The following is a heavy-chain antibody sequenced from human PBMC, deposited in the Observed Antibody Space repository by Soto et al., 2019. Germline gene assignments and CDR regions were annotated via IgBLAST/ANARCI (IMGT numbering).Heavy chain of an antibody. CDR2: TYYGSKWYN. D-gene: IGHD2-8*01. CDR1: GDSVSSNSAA. V-gene: IGHV6-1*01. Sequence: SQTLSLTCAISGDSVSSNSAAWNWIRQSPSRGLEWLGRTYYGSKWYNDYAVSVKSRITINPDTSKKQFSLQLNSVTPEDTAVYYCARIVLMVYAPYFDYWGQGTLVTVSS. CDR3: ARIVLMVYAPYFDY. J-gene: IGHJ4*02.